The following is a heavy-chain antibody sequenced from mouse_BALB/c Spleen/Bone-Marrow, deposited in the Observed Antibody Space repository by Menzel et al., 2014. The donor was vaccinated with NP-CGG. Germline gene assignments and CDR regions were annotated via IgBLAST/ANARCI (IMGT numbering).Heavy chain of an antibody. CDR1: GFTLVTYI. CDR3: ARQGVYYGKTYYAMDY. D-gene: IGHD2-1*01. Sequence: EVMLVESGGGLVQPGGPRKIPGAASGFTLVTYISPWFPRTPEKRRSGVPYFGMAGGGTSYPDTVKGRFTISRDNAKNTLYLQMISLKSEDTAMYYCARQGVYYGKTYYAMDYWGQGTSVTVSS. CDR2: FGMAGGGT. V-gene: IGHV5-12-2*01. J-gene: IGHJ4*01.